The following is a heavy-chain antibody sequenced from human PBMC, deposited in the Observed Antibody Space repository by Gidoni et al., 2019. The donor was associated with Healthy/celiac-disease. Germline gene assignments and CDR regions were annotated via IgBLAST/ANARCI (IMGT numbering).Heavy chain of an antibody. J-gene: IGHJ3*02. V-gene: IGHV1-2*04. CDR2: INPNSGGT. Sequence: QVQLVQYGAEVKKPGASVKVSCKASGYTFPGYSLHLVRQAPGQGLDWMGWINPNSGGTNYAQKFQGWGTMTRDTSISTAYMELSRLRSDDTAVYYCARGGEINTLYDYVWGSYRYGAFDIWGQGTMVTVSS. CDR3: ARGGEINTLYDYVWGSYRYGAFDI. CDR1: GYTFPGYS. D-gene: IGHD3-16*02.